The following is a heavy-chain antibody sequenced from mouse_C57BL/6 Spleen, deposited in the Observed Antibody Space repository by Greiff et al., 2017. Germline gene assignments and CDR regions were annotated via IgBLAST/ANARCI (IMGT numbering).Heavy chain of an antibody. Sequence: EVKVVESEGGLVQPGSSMKLSCTASGFTFSDYYMAWVRQVPEKGLEWVANINYDGSSTYYLDSLKSRFIISRDNAKNILYLQMSSLKSEDTATYYCARGGLYDYDWYFDVCGTGTTVTVSS. D-gene: IGHD2-4*01. J-gene: IGHJ1*03. V-gene: IGHV5-16*01. CDR3: ARGGLYDYDWYFDV. CDR1: GFTFSDYY. CDR2: INYDGSST.